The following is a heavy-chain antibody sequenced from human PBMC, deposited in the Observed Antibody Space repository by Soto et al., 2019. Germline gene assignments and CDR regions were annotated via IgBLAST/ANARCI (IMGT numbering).Heavy chain of an antibody. CDR2: ISGNGGTT. J-gene: IGHJ3*02. V-gene: IGHV3-23*01. CDR3: AKGGGGSGWSDAFDI. D-gene: IGHD6-19*01. Sequence: EVQLLESGGGLVQPGGSLRLSCTTSGFTYSTYAMSWVRQAPGKGLEWVSVISGNGGTTYYADSVKGRFTISRDNSKRTLYLQRNSLGAGDTAIFFCAKGGGGSGWSDAFDIWGQGTMVTVSS. CDR1: GFTYSTYA.